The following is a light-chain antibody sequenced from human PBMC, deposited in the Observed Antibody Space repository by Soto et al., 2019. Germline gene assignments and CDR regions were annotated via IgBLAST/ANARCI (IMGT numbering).Light chain of an antibody. Sequence: DFQMTQSPSTLSASVGDRVTITCRASQNIRSRLAWFQQKPGKAPKLLIYDASSLESGVPQRFSGSGSGTEFTLIISGLQPDDSATYYCQQYTNTNNPWMFGQGTKVDIK. CDR3: QQYTNTNNPWM. CDR1: QNIRSR. CDR2: DAS. J-gene: IGKJ1*01. V-gene: IGKV1-5*01.